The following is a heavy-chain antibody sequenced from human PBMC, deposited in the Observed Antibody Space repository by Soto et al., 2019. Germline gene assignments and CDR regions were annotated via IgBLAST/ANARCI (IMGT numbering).Heavy chain of an antibody. CDR2: IFWDDDA. J-gene: IGHJ3*01. CDR1: GFSLDTGGEG. V-gene: IGHV2-5*02. CDR3: ARRSISYKSAFDV. D-gene: IGHD3-10*01. Sequence: QITLKESGPTLVKPTQTLTVTCTFSGFSLDTGGEGVAWIRQPPGKALEWLALIFWDDDARYSPSLKTRLTITKDTSKNQVVLTMTNMDPVDTATYCCARRSISYKSAFDVWGQGTMVTVST.